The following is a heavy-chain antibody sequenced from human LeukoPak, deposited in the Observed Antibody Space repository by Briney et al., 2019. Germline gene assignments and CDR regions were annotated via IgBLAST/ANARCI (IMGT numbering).Heavy chain of an antibody. V-gene: IGHV4-59*01. D-gene: IGHD3-16*01. CDR3: ARDGGYYFDY. Sequence: PGGSLRLSCAASGFTFSSYSMNWVRQAPGKGLEWIGYIYYSGSTNYSPSLKSRVTISVDTSKNHFSLKLNSVTAADTAVYYCARDGGYYFDYWGQGALVTVSS. J-gene: IGHJ4*02. CDR1: GFTFSSYS. CDR2: IYYSGST.